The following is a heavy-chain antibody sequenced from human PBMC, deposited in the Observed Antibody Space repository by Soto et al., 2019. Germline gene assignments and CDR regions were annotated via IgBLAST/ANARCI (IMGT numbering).Heavy chain of an antibody. Sequence: QVQLVQSGAEVKKTGASVKVSCKDSGYTFISYGINWVRQAPGQGLEWMGWISGYNGNTKYAPKLQGRVTMTTDTSKSTAYMELMSLRPDDTAVDYSARDMGAQIVDSWGQGTLVTVSS. V-gene: IGHV1-18*01. CDR3: ARDMGAQIVDS. CDR2: ISGYNGNT. D-gene: IGHD1-26*01. CDR1: GYTFISYG. J-gene: IGHJ4*02.